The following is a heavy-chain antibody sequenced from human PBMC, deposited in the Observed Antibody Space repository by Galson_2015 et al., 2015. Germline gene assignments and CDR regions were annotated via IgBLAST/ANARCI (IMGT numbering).Heavy chain of an antibody. CDR3: ARDLPRGYAFDI. CDR1: GFTVSSNY. J-gene: IGHJ3*02. CDR2: IYSGGST. Sequence: SLRLSCAASGFTVSSNYMSWVRQAPGKGLEWVSVIYSGGSTYYADSVKGRFTISRDNSKNTPYLQMNSLRAEDTAVYYCARDLPRGYAFDIWGQGTMVTVSS. D-gene: IGHD1-26*01. V-gene: IGHV3-53*01.